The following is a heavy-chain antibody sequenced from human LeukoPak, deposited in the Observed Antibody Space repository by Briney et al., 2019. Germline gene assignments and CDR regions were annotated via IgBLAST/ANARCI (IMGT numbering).Heavy chain of an antibody. V-gene: IGHV3-7*01. CDR3: ARDDFWSGYLDWFDP. CDR2: IKQDGSEK. D-gene: IGHD3-3*01. Sequence: PGGSLRLSCAASGFTLSSYWMSWVRQAPAKGLEWVANIKQDGSEKYYVDSVKGRFTISRDNAKNSLYLQMNSLRAEDTAVYYCARDDFWSGYLDWFDPWGQGTLVTVSS. CDR1: GFTLSSYW. J-gene: IGHJ5*02.